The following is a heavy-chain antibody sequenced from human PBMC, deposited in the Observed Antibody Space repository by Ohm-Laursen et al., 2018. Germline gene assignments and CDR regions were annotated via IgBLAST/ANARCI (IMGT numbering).Heavy chain of an antibody. D-gene: IGHD5-18*01. J-gene: IGHJ2*01. CDR3: ARSGTAMVSHWYFDL. V-gene: IGHV4-59*08. CDR1: GGSISNNY. Sequence: SDTLSLTCTVSGGSISNNYWSWIRQPAGKGLEWIGYIHYSGSTNYNPSLKSRVTISVDTSKNQFSLKLSSVTAADTAVYYCARSGTAMVSHWYFDLWGRGTLVTVSS. CDR2: IHYSGST.